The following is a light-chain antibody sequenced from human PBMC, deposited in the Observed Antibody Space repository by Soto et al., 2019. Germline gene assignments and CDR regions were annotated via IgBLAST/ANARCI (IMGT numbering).Light chain of an antibody. CDR3: QQYNSYSLT. CDR2: DAS. J-gene: IGKJ4*01. V-gene: IGKV1-5*01. Sequence: DIQMTQSPSTLSASVGDRVTITCRASQSISSRLAWYQQKPGKAPKILIYDASNLESGAPSRFSASGSGTEFTLTISSLQPDDFATYYCQQYNSYSLTFGGGTKVEIK. CDR1: QSISSR.